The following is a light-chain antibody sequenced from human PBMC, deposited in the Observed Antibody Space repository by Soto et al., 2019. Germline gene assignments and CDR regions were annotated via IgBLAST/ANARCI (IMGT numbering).Light chain of an antibody. Sequence: DIQMTQSPSSLSASVGDRVTITCQASQGVSNYLSWYQQKPGKAPKLLISAASNLETGVPLRFSGSGSGTHFTFTISSLQPEDVATYYCQQYDDLPFTFGGGSNVEIK. CDR2: AAS. CDR3: QQYDDLPFT. CDR1: QGVSNY. J-gene: IGKJ4*01. V-gene: IGKV1-33*01.